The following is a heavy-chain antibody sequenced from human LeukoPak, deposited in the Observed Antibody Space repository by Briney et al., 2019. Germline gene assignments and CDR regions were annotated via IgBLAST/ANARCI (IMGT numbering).Heavy chain of an antibody. Sequence: ASVKVSCKASGYTFTGYYMHWVRQAPGQGLEWMGWINPNSGGTNYAQKFQGWVTMTRDTSISTAYMELSRLRSDDTAVYYCARELTPTSWRYHYYGMDVWGQGTTVTVSS. V-gene: IGHV1-2*04. CDR1: GYTFTGYY. CDR3: ARELTPTSWRYHYYGMDV. CDR2: INPNSGGT. J-gene: IGHJ6*02. D-gene: IGHD2-2*01.